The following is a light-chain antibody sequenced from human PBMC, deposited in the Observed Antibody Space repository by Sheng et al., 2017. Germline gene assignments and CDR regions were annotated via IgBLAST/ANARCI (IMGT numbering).Light chain of an antibody. V-gene: IGKV1-5*03. CDR1: QNINTY. J-gene: IGKJ1*01. CDR2: EAS. Sequence: DIQLTQSPSALSASVGDIVTITCRASQNINTYLAWYQQRPGKAPQLLIYEASSLKSGVSSRFSGSGSGTEFTLTISGLQPDDFATYYCQQYKTSWTFGRGTKVDI. CDR3: QQYKTSWT.